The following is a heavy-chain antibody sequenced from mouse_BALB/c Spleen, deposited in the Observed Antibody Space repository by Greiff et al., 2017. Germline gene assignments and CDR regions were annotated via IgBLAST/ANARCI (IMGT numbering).Heavy chain of an antibody. CDR2: IYPGDGDT. D-gene: IGHD2-1*01. Sequence: QVQLKQSGPELVKPGASVKISCKASGYAFSSSWMNWVKQRPGQGLEWIGRIYPGDGDTNYNGKFKGKATLTADKSSSTAYMQLSSLTSVDSAVYFCAGGFYGNYVRFAYWGQGTLVTVSA. J-gene: IGHJ3*01. CDR1: GYAFSSSW. V-gene: IGHV1-82*01. CDR3: AGGFYGNYVRFAY.